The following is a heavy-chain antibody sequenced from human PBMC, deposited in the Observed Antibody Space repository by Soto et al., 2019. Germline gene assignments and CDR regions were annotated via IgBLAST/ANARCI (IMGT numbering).Heavy chain of an antibody. D-gene: IGHD6-19*01. V-gene: IGHV3-23*01. CDR1: GFTFKESA. Sequence: EVRLLEAGGGLKQPGGSLRLSCAASGFTFKESAMNWVRQAPGKGLEWVASISDTGASTWYAESVRGRLSISRDNSKNTLYLQLNSLRGEDTAVYYCAKGRGSGWAWYFDNWGQGTLVNVSS. CDR2: ISDTGAST. J-gene: IGHJ4*02. CDR3: AKGRGSGWAWYFDN.